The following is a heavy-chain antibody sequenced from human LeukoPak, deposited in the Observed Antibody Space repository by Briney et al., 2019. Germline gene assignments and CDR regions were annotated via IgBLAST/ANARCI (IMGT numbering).Heavy chain of an antibody. J-gene: IGHJ3*02. CDR1: GYSISSGYY. CDR3: ARQRIGGSYETDDAFDI. V-gene: IGHV4-38-2*01. Sequence: SETLSLTCAVSGYSISSGYYWGWIRQPPGEGLEWIGSIYHSGSTYYNPSLKSRVTISVDKSKNQFSLKLSSVTAADTAVYYCARQRIGGSYETDDAFDIWGQGTMVTVSS. CDR2: IYHSGST. D-gene: IGHD1-26*01.